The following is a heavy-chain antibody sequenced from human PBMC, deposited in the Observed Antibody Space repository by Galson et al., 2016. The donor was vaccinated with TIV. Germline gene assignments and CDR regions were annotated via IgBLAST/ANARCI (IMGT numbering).Heavy chain of an antibody. CDR1: GFTFTTYA. CDR3: AKDRVKTVFGAGSFDF. D-gene: IGHD3-3*01. Sequence: SLRLSCAASGFTFTTYAMNWVRQAPGKGLEWVSSISFTGGSTYYADSVKGRFTVSRDNPKNTVYLQMNRLRTDDTATYFCAKDRVKTVFGAGSFDFWGQGTRLTVSS. CDR2: ISFTGGST. J-gene: IGHJ4*02. V-gene: IGHV3-23*01.